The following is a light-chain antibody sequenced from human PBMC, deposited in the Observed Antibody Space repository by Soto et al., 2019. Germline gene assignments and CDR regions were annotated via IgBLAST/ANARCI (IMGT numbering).Light chain of an antibody. V-gene: IGLV2-14*03. CDR1: SSDVGGYNY. Sequence: QSALTQDASVSGSPGQSITISCTGTSSDVGGYNYVSWYQHHQGKAPKLMIYDVVTRHSGVSNRFSASKSGNTAALPISALQADDEADYYCTSWTSTSTYVFGSGTKVTVL. CDR3: TSWTSTSTYV. CDR2: DVV. J-gene: IGLJ1*01.